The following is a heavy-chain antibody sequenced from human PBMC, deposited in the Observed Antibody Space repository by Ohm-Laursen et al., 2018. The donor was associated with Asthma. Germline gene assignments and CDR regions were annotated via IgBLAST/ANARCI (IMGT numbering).Heavy chain of an antibody. CDR1: GFNFSPYS. V-gene: IGHV3-21*01. J-gene: IGHJ6*02. Sequence: SLRLSCSAAGFNFSPYSMNWVRQAPGKGLEWVSSISSSSSCIYYADSVKGRFTISGDNAKNSLYLQMNSLRAEDTAVYYCARDPARPYYYYGMDVWGQGTTVTVSS. D-gene: IGHD6-6*01. CDR2: ISSSSSCI. CDR3: ARDPARPYYYYGMDV.